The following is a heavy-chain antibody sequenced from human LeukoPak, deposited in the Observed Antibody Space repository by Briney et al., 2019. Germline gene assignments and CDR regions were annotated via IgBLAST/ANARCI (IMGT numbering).Heavy chain of an antibody. V-gene: IGHV3-11*01. CDR2: ISSSGSTI. Sequence: GGSLRLSCAASGFTFSDYYMSWIRQAPGKGLEWVSYISSSGSTIYYADSVKGRFTISRDNAKNSLYLQMNSLRAEDTAVYYCATYNNYYDSSGYFDYWGQGTLVTVSS. D-gene: IGHD3-22*01. CDR3: ATYNNYYDSSGYFDY. J-gene: IGHJ4*02. CDR1: GFTFSDYY.